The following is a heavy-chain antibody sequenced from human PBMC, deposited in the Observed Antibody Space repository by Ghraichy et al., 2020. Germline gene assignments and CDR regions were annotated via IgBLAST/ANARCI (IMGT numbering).Heavy chain of an antibody. Sequence: SVKVSCKASGGTFSSYAISWVRQAPGQGLEWMGGIIPIFGTANYAQKFQGRVTITADESTSTAYMELSSLRSEDTAVYYCAAPNYYDSSGYYYSRSAFDIWGQGTMVTVSS. D-gene: IGHD3-22*01. CDR3: AAPNYYDSSGYYYSRSAFDI. J-gene: IGHJ3*02. CDR2: IIPIFGTA. CDR1: GGTFSSYA. V-gene: IGHV1-69*13.